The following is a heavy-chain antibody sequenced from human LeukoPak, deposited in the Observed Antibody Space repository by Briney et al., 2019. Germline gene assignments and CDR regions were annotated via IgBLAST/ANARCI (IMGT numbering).Heavy chain of an antibody. Sequence: SETLSLTCAVYGGSFSGYYWSWIRQPPGKGLEWIGEINHSGSTNYNPSLKSRVTISVDTSKNQFSLKLSSVTAADTAVYYCARGPRGYSYGYHYRLNYWGQGTLVTVSS. V-gene: IGHV4-34*01. D-gene: IGHD5-18*01. J-gene: IGHJ4*02. CDR3: ARGPRGYSYGYHYRLNY. CDR2: INHSGST. CDR1: GGSFSGYY.